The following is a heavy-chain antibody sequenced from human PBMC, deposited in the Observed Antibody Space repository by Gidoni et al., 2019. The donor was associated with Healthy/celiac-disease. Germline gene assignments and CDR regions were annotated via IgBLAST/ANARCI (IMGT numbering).Heavy chain of an antibody. J-gene: IGHJ6*02. D-gene: IGHD5-18*01. CDR2: IIPIFGTA. CDR3: ATIQLWEKLVNYYYYYGMDV. CDR1: GGTFSSYA. V-gene: IGHV1-69*06. Sequence: QVQLVQSGAEVKKPGSSVKVSCKASGGTFSSYAISWVRQAPGQGREWMGGIIPIFGTANYAQKFQGRVTMTADKSTSTAYMELSSLRSEDTAVYYCATIQLWEKLVNYYYYYGMDVWGQGTTVTVSS.